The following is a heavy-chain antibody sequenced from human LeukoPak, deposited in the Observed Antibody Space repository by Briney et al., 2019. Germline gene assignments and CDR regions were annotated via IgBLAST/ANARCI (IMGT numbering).Heavy chain of an antibody. CDR3: ARDTSVPHCTNGVCYSFDP. D-gene: IGHD2-8*01. Sequence: PSQTLSLTCAISGDSVSSNSAAWNWIRQSPSRGLEWLGRTYYRSKWYNDYAVSVKSRITINPDTSKNQFSLQLNSVTPEDTAVYYCARDTSVPHCTNGVCYSFDPWGQGTLVTVSS. J-gene: IGHJ5*02. CDR1: GDSVSSNSAA. CDR2: TYYRSKWYN. V-gene: IGHV6-1*01.